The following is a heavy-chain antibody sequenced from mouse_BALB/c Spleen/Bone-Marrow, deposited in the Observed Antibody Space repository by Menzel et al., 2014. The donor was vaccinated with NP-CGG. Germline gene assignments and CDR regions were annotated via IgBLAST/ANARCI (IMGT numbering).Heavy chain of an antibody. V-gene: IGHV5-6-3*01. Sequence: EVKLVESGGGLVQPGGSLKLSCAASGYTFSSYGMSWVRQTPDKRLELVATINTNGDSTSYPDRVKGRFNISRDNAKNTLSLQTSILQSDVTAMYSCARDYAYFVYWSFDVWGEGTTVTVSS. CDR3: ARDYAYFVYWSFDV. CDR2: INTNGDST. J-gene: IGHJ1*01. D-gene: IGHD2-2*01. CDR1: GYTFSSYG.